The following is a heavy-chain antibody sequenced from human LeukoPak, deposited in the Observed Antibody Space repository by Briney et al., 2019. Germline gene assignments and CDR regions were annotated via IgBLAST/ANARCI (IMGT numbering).Heavy chain of an antibody. D-gene: IGHD2-15*01. Sequence: PSETLSLTCAVSGYSISSGYYWGWIRQPPGKGLEWIGSIYHSGSTYYNPSLKSRVTISVDTSKKQFSLKLSSVTAADTAVYYCARHGGYCSGGSCYSGGTFDYWGQGTLVTVSS. J-gene: IGHJ4*02. V-gene: IGHV4-38-2*01. CDR2: IYHSGST. CDR3: ARHGGYCSGGSCYSGGTFDY. CDR1: GYSISSGYY.